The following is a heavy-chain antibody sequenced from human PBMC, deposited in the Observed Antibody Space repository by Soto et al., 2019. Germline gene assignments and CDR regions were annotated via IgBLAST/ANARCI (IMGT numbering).Heavy chain of an antibody. CDR1: GFTFSSYA. V-gene: IGHV3-23*01. CDR3: PKDRPQARITLFGVAIDY. CDR2: ISGSGGST. D-gene: IGHD3-3*01. Sequence: EVQLLESGGGLVQPGGSLRLSCAASGFTFSSYAMSWVRQAPGKGLEWVSAISGSGGSTYYADSVKGRFTISRDNSKNTLYLQINSLRAEDTAVYYCPKDRPQARITLFGVAIDYWGQGTLVTVSS. J-gene: IGHJ4*02.